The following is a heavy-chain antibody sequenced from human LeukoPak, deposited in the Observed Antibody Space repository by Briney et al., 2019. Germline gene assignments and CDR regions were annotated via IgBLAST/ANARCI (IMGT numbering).Heavy chain of an antibody. CDR1: GFTFSSYW. J-gene: IGHJ5*02. CDR3: ARDNSGPDPEHWAA. Sequence: GGSLRLSCAASGFTFSSYWMSWVRQAPGKGLEWVANIKGDGSETHYVDSVKGRFTISRDNAKNSLYLQMNSLRAEDTAIYYCARDNSGPDPEHWAAWGQGTLVTVSS. CDR2: IKGDGSET. V-gene: IGHV3-7*05. D-gene: IGHD1-14*01.